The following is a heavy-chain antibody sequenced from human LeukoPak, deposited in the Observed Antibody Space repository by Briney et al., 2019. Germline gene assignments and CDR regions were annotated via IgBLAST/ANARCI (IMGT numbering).Heavy chain of an antibody. V-gene: IGHV5-51*01. CDR2: IYPGDSDT. J-gene: IGHJ4*02. D-gene: IGHD1-26*01. Sequence: GESLKISCKGSGYSFTTYWIAWVRQMPGKGLEWMGIIYPGDSDTRYSPSFEGQVTTSADKSINTAYLQWSSLKASDTAMYYCARRGSYYEFDSWGQGTLVTVSS. CDR3: ARRGSYYEFDS. CDR1: GYSFTTYW.